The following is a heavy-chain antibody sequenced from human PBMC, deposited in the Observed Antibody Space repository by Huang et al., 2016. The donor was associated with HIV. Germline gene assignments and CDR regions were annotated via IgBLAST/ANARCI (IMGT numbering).Heavy chain of an antibody. V-gene: IGHV1-18*04. J-gene: IGHJ4*02. CDR1: DYTFTSYG. CDR3: GGSSGYWSFDY. Sequence: QVQLVQSGGEVKKPGASVKVSCKASDYTFTSYGISWVRQAPGQGLEWMGVISSNNGDTNYAQKFQGRVTRTTDTSTSTAYMELRSLRSDDTAVYYCGGSSGYWSFDYWGQGTLVTVSS. D-gene: IGHD3-22*01. CDR2: ISSNNGDT.